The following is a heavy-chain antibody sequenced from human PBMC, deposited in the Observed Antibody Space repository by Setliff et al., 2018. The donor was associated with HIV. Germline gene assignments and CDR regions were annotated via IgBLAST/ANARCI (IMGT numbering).Heavy chain of an antibody. CDR2: ISSSGFPI. CDR1: GFTFSTYG. Sequence: GSLRLSCEASGFTFSTYGRNWVRHAPGKGLEWVAQISSSGFPIYYADSVRGRFTASGDNGNNSLFLQMNSLRAEDTAVYYCVRGTLDFWGQGNLVTVSS. CDR3: VRGTLDF. J-gene: IGHJ4*02. V-gene: IGHV3-48*01.